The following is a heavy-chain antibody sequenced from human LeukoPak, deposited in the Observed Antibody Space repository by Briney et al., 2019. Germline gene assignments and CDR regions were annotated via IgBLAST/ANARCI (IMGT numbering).Heavy chain of an antibody. CDR3: AKGRTVGSYWRDFQH. CDR1: GFIFSNYA. Sequence: GGSLRLSCAASGFIFSNYAMSWVRQAPGKGLEWVSGISGSGGTTYYADSVKGRFTISRDNSKNTLYLQMNSLRAEDTAVYYCAKGRTVGSYWRDFQHWGQGTLVTVSS. CDR2: ISGSGGTT. V-gene: IGHV3-23*01. J-gene: IGHJ1*01. D-gene: IGHD1-26*01.